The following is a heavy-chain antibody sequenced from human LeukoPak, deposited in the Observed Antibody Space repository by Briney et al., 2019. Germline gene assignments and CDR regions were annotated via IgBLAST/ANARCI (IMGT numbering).Heavy chain of an antibody. CDR3: ARDFGPYSSSSFFPYYYYYYGMDV. V-gene: IGHV1-18*01. CDR2: ISAYNGNT. J-gene: IGHJ6*02. Sequence: ASVKVSCKASGYTFTSYGISWVRQAPGQGLEWMGWISAYNGNTNYAQKLQGRDTMTTDTSTSTACMELRSLRSDDTAVYYCARDFGPYSSSSFFPYYYYYYGMDVWGQGTTVTVSS. D-gene: IGHD6-6*01. CDR1: GYTFTSYG.